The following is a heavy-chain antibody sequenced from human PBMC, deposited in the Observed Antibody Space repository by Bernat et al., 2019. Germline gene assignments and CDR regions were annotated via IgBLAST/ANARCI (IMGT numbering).Heavy chain of an antibody. J-gene: IGHJ5*02. CDR3: AREVGYSGYDWGNWFDP. CDR1: GFTVSSNY. Sequence: EVQLVESGGGLVQPGGSLRLSCAASGFTVSSNYMSWVRQAPGKGLEWVSVIYSGGSTYYADSVKGRFTISRHNSKNTLYLQMNSRRAEDTAVYYCAREVGYSGYDWGNWFDPWGQGTLVTVSS. V-gene: IGHV3-53*04. CDR2: IYSGGST. D-gene: IGHD5-12*01.